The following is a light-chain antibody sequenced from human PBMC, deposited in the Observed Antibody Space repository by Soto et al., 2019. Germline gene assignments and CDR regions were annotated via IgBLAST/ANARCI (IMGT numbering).Light chain of an antibody. J-gene: IGLJ1*01. Sequence: QSVLTQPPSVSGAPGQRVTISCTGSSSNIGAGYDVHWYQQLPGTAPKLLIYGNSNRPSGVPDRFSGSKSGTSASLAITGIQAEEEAEYYCQSYDSSLSGYVFGTGTKLTVL. CDR2: GNS. CDR3: QSYDSSLSGYV. V-gene: IGLV1-40*01. CDR1: SSNIGAGYD.